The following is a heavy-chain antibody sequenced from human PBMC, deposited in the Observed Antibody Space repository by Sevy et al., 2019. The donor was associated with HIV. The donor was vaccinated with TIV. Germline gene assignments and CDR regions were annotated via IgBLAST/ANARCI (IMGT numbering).Heavy chain of an antibody. CDR1: GFSFRRYA. CDR2: ISYDGRNE. Sequence: GGSLRLSCEASGFSFRRYAMHWVRQAPGKGLEWLTVISYDGRNEYYVDSVKGRFTISRDNAKNSLYLQMNSLRAEDTAVYYCARDRCSSTSCYRDYYYGMDVWGQGTTVTVSS. D-gene: IGHD2-2*02. J-gene: IGHJ6*02. CDR3: ARDRCSSTSCYRDYYYGMDV. V-gene: IGHV3-30*04.